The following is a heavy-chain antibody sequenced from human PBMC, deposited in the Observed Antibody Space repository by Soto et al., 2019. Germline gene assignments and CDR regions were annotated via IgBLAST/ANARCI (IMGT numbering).Heavy chain of an antibody. CDR1: GVSITSYY. CDR2: VYHTGNT. CDR3: AREQYNWKL. J-gene: IGHJ4*02. V-gene: IGHV4-59*01. Sequence: QVQLQESGPGLVKPAETLSLTCSVSGVSITSYYWTWLRHSPGKGLEWIGYVYHTGNTSYNPSLKSRVTISLDTSKNQVSLRLRSVTAADTAVYYCAREQYNWKLWGQGTLVTVSS. D-gene: IGHD1-20*01.